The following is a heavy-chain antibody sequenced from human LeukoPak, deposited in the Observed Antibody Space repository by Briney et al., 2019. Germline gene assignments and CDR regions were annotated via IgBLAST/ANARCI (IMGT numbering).Heavy chain of an antibody. Sequence: GGSLRLSCAASGFNFSSYAMSWVRQAPGKGLEWVSAISASGASTFYADSVKGRFTISRDNSKNTLYLQMNSLRAEDTAVYYCAKGEGDRSGYYHDTFDIWGQGTMVTVSS. V-gene: IGHV3-23*01. J-gene: IGHJ3*02. CDR2: ISASGAST. CDR1: GFNFSSYA. D-gene: IGHD3-22*01. CDR3: AKGEGDRSGYYHDTFDI.